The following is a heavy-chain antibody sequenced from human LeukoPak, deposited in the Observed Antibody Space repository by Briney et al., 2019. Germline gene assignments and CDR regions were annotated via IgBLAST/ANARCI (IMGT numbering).Heavy chain of an antibody. CDR3: ARAWSSGYPFDY. CDR2: IYYSGST. CDR1: GGSISSSSYY. D-gene: IGHD3-22*01. J-gene: IGHJ4*02. Sequence: PSETLSLTCTVSGGSISSSSYYWGWIRQPPGKGLEWIGSIYYSGSTYYNPSLKSRVTISVDTSKSQFSLKLSSVTAADTAVYYCARAWSSGYPFDYWGQGTLVTVSS. V-gene: IGHV4-39*07.